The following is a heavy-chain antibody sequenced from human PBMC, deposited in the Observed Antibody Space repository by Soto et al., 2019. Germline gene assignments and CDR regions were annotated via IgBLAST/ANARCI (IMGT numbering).Heavy chain of an antibody. CDR1: GGSISSGDYY. V-gene: IGHV4-30-4*08. J-gene: IGHJ4*02. Sequence: SETLSLTCTVSGGSISSGDYYWSWIRQPPGKGLEWIGYIYYSGSTYYNPSLKSRVTISVDTSKNQFSLKLSSVTAADTAVYYCAQYYHGSGSYSFFDYWGQGTLVTVSS. D-gene: IGHD3-10*01. CDR3: AQYYHGSGSYSFFDY. CDR2: IYYSGST.